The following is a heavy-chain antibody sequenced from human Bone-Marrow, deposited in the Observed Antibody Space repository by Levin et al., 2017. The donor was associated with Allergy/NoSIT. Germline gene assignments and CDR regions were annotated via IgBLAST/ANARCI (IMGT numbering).Heavy chain of an antibody. V-gene: IGHV1-8*01. CDR2: TNPNSGDT. CDR3: ARENDDYGDRGADK. J-gene: IGHJ4*02. CDR1: GYTFTNYD. Sequence: GESLKISCKASGYTFTNYDIHWVRQATGQGLEWMGWTNPNSGDTGYAQKFQGRVTMTWNTSISTAYLEMSSLRSEDTAVYYCARENDDYGDRGADKWGQGTLVTVSS. D-gene: IGHD4-17*01.